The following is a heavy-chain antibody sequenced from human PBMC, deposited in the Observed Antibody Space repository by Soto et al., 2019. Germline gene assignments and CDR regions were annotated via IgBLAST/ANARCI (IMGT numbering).Heavy chain of an antibody. J-gene: IGHJ6*02. CDR1: GFTFSRYA. CDR3: AKEIKPSGMDV. CDR2: IWYDGSVK. V-gene: IGHV3-33*06. Sequence: GGSLRLSCAASGFTFSRYAMHWVRQAPGKGLKWVAVIWYDGSVKYYADSVKGRFTVSRDNSKSTLYLQMNSLRADDTAVYYCAKEIKPSGMDVWGQGTTVTVSS.